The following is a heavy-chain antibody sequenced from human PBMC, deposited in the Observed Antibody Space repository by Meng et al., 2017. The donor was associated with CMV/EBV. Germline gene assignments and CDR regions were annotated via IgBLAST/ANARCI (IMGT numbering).Heavy chain of an antibody. CDR3: AKDGRADIIVVPAAVDY. CDR2: IRYDGSNK. CDR1: GFTFSSYC. J-gene: IGHJ4*02. V-gene: IGHV3-30*02. Sequence: GASLRLSCAASGFTFSSYCMHWVRQAPGKGPEWVAFIRYDGSNKDYADSVKSRFTISRNNSKNTLYLQMNSLRAEDTAVYYCAKDGRADIIVVPAAVDYWGQGTLVTVSS. D-gene: IGHD2-2*01.